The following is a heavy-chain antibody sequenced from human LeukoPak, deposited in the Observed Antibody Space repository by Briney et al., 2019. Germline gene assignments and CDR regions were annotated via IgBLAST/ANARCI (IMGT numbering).Heavy chain of an antibody. CDR1: GGSFSGYY. CDR2: INHSGST. V-gene: IGHV4-34*01. Sequence: PSETLSLTCAVYGGSFSGYYWSWIRQPPGKGLEWIGEINHSGSTNYNPSLKSRVSTSLDTSTTQIYLKLSSVTAADTAVYYCARDRGVYGDYGYYYYYMDVWGKGTTVTVSS. J-gene: IGHJ6*03. D-gene: IGHD4-17*01. CDR3: ARDRGVYGDYGYYYYYMDV.